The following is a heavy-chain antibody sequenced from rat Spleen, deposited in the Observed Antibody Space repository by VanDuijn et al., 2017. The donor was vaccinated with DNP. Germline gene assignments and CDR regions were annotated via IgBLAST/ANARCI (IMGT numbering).Heavy chain of an antibody. V-gene: IGHV5-25*01. D-gene: IGHD1-12*02. J-gene: IGHJ1*01. CDR2: ISTGGSDI. CDR3: ARSNTYYDGTYYYWYFDF. CDR1: GFTFSKYY. Sequence: EVLLVESDGGLVQPGRSLKLSCAASGFTFSKYYMAWVRQAPTKGLEWVAFISTGGSDIYYRDSVKGRFTISRDNAKSTLYLQMNSLRSEDTATYYCARSNTYYDGTYYYWYFDFWGPGTMVTVSS.